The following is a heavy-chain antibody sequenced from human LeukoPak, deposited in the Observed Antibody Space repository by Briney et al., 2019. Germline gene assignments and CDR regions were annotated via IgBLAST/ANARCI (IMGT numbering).Heavy chain of an antibody. CDR2: ISSSSSYI. D-gene: IGHD3-22*01. Sequence: PGGSLRLSCAASGFTFSSYSMNWVRQAPGKGLEWVSSISSSSSYIYYADSVKGRFTISRDNSKNTLYLQMNSLRAEDTAVYYCARDVLYYYDSSGYSQWGQGTLVTVSS. V-gene: IGHV3-21*01. CDR3: ARDVLYYYDSSGYSQ. J-gene: IGHJ4*02. CDR1: GFTFSSYS.